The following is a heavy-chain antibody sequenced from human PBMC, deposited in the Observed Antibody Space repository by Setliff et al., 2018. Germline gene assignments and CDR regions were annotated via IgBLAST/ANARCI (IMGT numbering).Heavy chain of an antibody. Sequence: ASVKVSCKASGYTFTSYYMHWVRQAPGQGLEWMGWINPNSGGTNYAQKFQGRVTMTRDTSISTAYMELSRLRSDDTAVYYCARERSGSYEGFDTWGQGTLVTVSS. CDR3: ARERSGSYEGFDT. J-gene: IGHJ5*02. CDR2: INPNSGGT. D-gene: IGHD1-26*01. V-gene: IGHV1-2*02. CDR1: GYTFTSYY.